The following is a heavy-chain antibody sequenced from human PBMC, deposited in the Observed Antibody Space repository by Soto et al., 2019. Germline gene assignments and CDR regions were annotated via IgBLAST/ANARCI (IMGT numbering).Heavy chain of an antibody. CDR2: IYYSGST. D-gene: IGHD3-9*01. CDR1: GGSINNYY. J-gene: IGHJ6*02. CDR3: ARAQALYYDILTGYGYYYYYYGMDA. V-gene: IGHV4-59*01. Sequence: SETLSLTCAVSGGSINNYYWSWIRQPPWKGLEWIGYIYYSGSTNYNPSIKSRVTISVDTSKNQFSLKLSSVTAADTAVYYCARAQALYYDILTGYGYYYYYYGMDAWGQGTTVTVS.